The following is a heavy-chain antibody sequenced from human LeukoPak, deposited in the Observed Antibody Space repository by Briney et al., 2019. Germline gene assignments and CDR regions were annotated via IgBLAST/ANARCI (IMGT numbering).Heavy chain of an antibody. CDR3: ARGRYFDWLPPTYFDY. CDR2: ISGSGGST. CDR1: GFTFSSYA. V-gene: IGHV3-23*01. Sequence: GGSLRLSCAASGFTFSSYAMSWVSQAPGKGLEWVSAISGSGGSTYYADSVKGRFTISRDNSKNTLYLQMNSLRAEDTAVYYCARGRYFDWLPPTYFDYWGQGTLVTVSS. D-gene: IGHD3-9*01. J-gene: IGHJ4*02.